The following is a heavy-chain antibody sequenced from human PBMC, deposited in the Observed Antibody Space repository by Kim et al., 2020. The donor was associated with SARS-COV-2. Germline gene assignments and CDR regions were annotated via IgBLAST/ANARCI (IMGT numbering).Heavy chain of an antibody. CDR3: ARDLLEGLITMVRGDYYYYGMDV. CDR1: GFTFSSYE. V-gene: IGHV3-48*03. CDR2: ISSSGSTI. J-gene: IGHJ6*02. Sequence: GGSLRLSCAASGFTFSSYEMNWVRQAPGKGLEWVSYISSSGSTIYYADSVKGRFTISRDNAKNSLYLQMNSLRAEDTAVYYCARDLLEGLITMVRGDYYYYGMDVWGQGTTVTVSS. D-gene: IGHD3-10*01.